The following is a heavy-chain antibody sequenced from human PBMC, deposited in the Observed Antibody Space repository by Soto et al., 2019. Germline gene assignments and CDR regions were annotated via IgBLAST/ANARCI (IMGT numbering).Heavy chain of an antibody. Sequence: EVQLVESGGGLVQPGGSLRLSCAASGFRFNIYSMNWVRQAPGKGLEWSAYMTSDTKTIKYAESVKGRFTISRDNDNNLVYLQMNSLSDEDTAVYYCARSVEGHFDYWGQGTVVTVSA. J-gene: IGHJ4*02. CDR1: GFRFNIYS. V-gene: IGHV3-48*02. CDR3: ARSVEGHFDY. D-gene: IGHD6-19*01. CDR2: MTSDTKTI.